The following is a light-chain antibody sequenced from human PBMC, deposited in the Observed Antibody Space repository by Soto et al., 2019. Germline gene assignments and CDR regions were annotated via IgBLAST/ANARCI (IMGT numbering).Light chain of an antibody. CDR1: QSINAH. V-gene: IGKV3-15*01. Sequence: EVVMTQSPATLSVSPGERVTLSCRASQSINAHLAWYQQKPGQAPRLLIHGASTRATGIPTRFSGSGFGTEFILTISSLLSEDFAIYYCQQYNTWLLTFRQGSKVDI. CDR2: GAS. J-gene: IGKJ1*01. CDR3: QQYNTWLLT.